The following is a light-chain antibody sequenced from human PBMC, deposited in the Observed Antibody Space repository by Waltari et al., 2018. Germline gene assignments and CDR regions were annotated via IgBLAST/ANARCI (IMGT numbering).Light chain of an antibody. CDR1: SSDVGGYNC. J-gene: IGLJ3*02. V-gene: IGLV2-14*01. CDR2: DVS. Sequence: QSALTQPASVSGSPGQSITISCTGTSSDVGGYNCVSWYQQHPVKAPPLMLYDVSKRPSGVSNRFSGSKSGNTASLTISGLQAEDEADYYCSSYTSSSTWVFGGGTKVTVL. CDR3: SSYTSSSTWV.